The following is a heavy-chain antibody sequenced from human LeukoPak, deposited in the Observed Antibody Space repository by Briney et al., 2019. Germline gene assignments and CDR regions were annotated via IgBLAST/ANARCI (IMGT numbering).Heavy chain of an antibody. CDR3: ATDLHRYSSNFDY. J-gene: IGHJ4*02. CDR1: GYTLTELS. D-gene: IGHD5-18*01. Sequence: ASVKVSCTVSGYTLTELSMHWVRQAPGKGLEWMGGFDPEDGETIYAQKFQGRVTMTEDTSTDTAYMELSSLRSEDTAVYYCATDLHRYSSNFDYWGQGTLVTVSS. CDR2: FDPEDGET. V-gene: IGHV1-24*01.